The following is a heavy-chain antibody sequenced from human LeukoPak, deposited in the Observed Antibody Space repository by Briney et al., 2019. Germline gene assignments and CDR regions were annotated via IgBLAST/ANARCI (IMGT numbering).Heavy chain of an antibody. CDR3: ATSAAGYLGWFDP. D-gene: IGHD6-13*01. CDR2: ISYDGSNK. Sequence: PGGSLRLSCAASGFTFSSYAMHWVRQAPGKGLEWVAVISYDGSNKYYADSVKGRFTISRDNSKNTLYLQMNSLRAEDTAVYCCATSAAGYLGWFDPWGQGTLVTVSS. J-gene: IGHJ5*02. V-gene: IGHV3-30-3*01. CDR1: GFTFSSYA.